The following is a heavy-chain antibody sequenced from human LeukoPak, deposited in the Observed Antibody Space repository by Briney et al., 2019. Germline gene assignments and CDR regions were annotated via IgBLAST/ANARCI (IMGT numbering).Heavy chain of an antibody. D-gene: IGHD1-7*01. CDR1: GGTFSSYA. J-gene: IGHJ3*02. V-gene: IGHV1-69*05. CDR2: ISPIFGTA. Sequence: SVNVSCKASGGTFSSYAISWVRQAPGQGLEWMGGISPIFGTANYAQKFQCRVTITTDESTSTAYMELSSLRSEDTAVYYCATSLELRDEDLAGAFDIWGQGPMVPVSS. CDR3: ATSLELRDEDLAGAFDI.